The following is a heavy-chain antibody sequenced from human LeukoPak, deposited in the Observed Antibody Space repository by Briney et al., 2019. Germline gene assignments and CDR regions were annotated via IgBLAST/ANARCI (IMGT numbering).Heavy chain of an antibody. D-gene: IGHD3-22*01. V-gene: IGHV1-18*01. CDR2: ISTYTGKT. CDR1: GYTFTNYG. J-gene: IGHJ4*02. Sequence: ASVKVSCKASGYTFTNYGINWVRQAPGQGLEWLAWISTYTGKTDYAQKLQGRVTLTTDTSTSTAYMELRSLKSDDTAVYYCARGVYYDTSGYYSFDSWGQGTLVAVSS. CDR3: ARGVYYDTSGYYSFDS.